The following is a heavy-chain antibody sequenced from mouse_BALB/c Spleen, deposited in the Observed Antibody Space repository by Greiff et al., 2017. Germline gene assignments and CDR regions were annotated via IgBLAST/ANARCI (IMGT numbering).Heavy chain of an antibody. CDR1: GYAFTSYN. CDR3: ARPLYDGYDWYFDV. J-gene: IGHJ1*01. V-gene: IGHV1S135*01. Sequence: VQLKESGPELVKPGASVKVSCKASGYAFTSYNMYWVKQSHGKSLEWIGYIDPYNGGTSYNQKFKGKATLTVDKSSSTAYMHLNSLTSEDSAVYYSARPLYDGYDWYFDVWGAGTTVTVSS. D-gene: IGHD2-3*01. CDR2: IDPYNGGT.